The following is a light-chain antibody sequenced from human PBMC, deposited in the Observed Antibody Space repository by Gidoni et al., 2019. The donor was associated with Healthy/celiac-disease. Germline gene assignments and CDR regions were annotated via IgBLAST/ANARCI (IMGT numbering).Light chain of an antibody. CDR3: CSYAGSSTFYV. J-gene: IGLJ1*01. V-gene: IGLV2-23*02. CDR2: EVS. Sequence: QSALTQPAAVSGAPGQSITISCTGTSSAGGSYNLVSWYQQHPGKAPKLMIYEVSKRPSGVSNRFSGSKSGNTASLTISGLQAEDEADYYCCSYAGSSTFYVFGTGTKVTVL. CDR1: SSAGGSYNL.